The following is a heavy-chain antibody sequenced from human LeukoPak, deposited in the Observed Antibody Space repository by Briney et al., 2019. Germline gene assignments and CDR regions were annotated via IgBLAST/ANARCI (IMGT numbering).Heavy chain of an antibody. CDR3: ARGAVAGRPIDY. J-gene: IGHJ4*02. CDR1: GGSVSSGSYY. D-gene: IGHD6-19*01. CDR2: IYYSRST. Sequence: SETLSRTCTVSGGSVSSGSYYWSWIRQPPGKGLEWIGYIYYSRSTNYNPSLKSRVTISVDTSKNQFSLKLSSVTAADTAVYYCARGAVAGRPIDYWGQGTLVTVSS. V-gene: IGHV4-61*01.